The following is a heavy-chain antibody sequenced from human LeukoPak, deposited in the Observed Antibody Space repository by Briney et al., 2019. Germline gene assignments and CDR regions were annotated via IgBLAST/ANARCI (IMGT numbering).Heavy chain of an antibody. J-gene: IGHJ3*02. D-gene: IGHD2-2*02. Sequence: SVKVSCKASGFTFTSSAVQWVRQARGQRLEWIGWIVVGSGNTNYAQKFQERVTITRDMSTSTAYMELSSLRSEDTAVYYCAARSLLYQEGDAFDIWGQGTMVTVSS. CDR2: IVVGSGNT. CDR1: GFTFTSSA. V-gene: IGHV1-58*01. CDR3: AARSLLYQEGDAFDI.